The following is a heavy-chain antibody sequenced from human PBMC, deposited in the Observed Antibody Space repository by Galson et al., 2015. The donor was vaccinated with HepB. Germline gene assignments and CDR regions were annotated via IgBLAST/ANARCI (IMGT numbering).Heavy chain of an antibody. J-gene: IGHJ6*02. CDR1: GFTFDDYA. Sequence: SLRLSCAASGFTFDDYAMHWVRQAPGKGLEWVSLISWDGGSTYYADSVKGRFTISRDNSKNSLYLQMNSLRAEDTALYYCAKDDYGSGSYYFGGGMDVWGQGTTVTVSS. CDR2: ISWDGGST. V-gene: IGHV3-43D*03. CDR3: AKDDYGSGSYYFGGGMDV. D-gene: IGHD3-10*01.